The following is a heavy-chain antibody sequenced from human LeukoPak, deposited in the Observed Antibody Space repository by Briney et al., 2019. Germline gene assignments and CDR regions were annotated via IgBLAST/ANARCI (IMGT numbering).Heavy chain of an antibody. CDR2: IDWDDDE. J-gene: IGHJ4*02. Sequence: ECGPALVKATQTLTLTFTFSGFSPNTNGMRASWIRQPPGKALEWLARIDWDDDEFYSTSLKTMLTISKDTSKNQVVHIMSNMDPVDTATFYCARSGFGELLLDGFDYWGQGNLVTVSS. V-gene: IGHV2-70*04. D-gene: IGHD3-10*01. CDR3: ARSGFGELLLDGFDY. CDR1: GFSPNTNGMR.